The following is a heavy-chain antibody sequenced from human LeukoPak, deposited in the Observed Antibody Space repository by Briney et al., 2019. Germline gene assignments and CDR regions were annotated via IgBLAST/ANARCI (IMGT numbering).Heavy chain of an antibody. V-gene: IGHV4-34*01. D-gene: IGHD3-10*01. CDR1: GGSFSGYY. Sequence: SETLSLTCAVYGGSFSGYYWSWIRQPPGKGLEWIGEINHSGSTNYNPSLKSRVTTSVDTSKNQFSLKLSSVTAADTAMYYCAKKGYYASGSYFDYWGQGTLVTVSS. CDR2: INHSGST. CDR3: AKKGYYASGSYFDY. J-gene: IGHJ4*02.